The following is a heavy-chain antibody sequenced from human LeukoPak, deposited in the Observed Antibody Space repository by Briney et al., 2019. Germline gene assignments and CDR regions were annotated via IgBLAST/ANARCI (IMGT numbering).Heavy chain of an antibody. CDR3: VKVGDSGYGEYYQH. Sequence: PGGSLRLSCSASGFTFRDYPIHWVHQAPGEGLQYVSAISSAGGTTYYADSVRGRFTISRDNSKNTLYLQMSSLRAEDTALYYCVKVGDSGYGEYYQHWGQGTLVTVSS. J-gene: IGHJ1*01. CDR2: ISSAGGTT. D-gene: IGHD5-12*01. V-gene: IGHV3-64D*06. CDR1: GFTFRDYP.